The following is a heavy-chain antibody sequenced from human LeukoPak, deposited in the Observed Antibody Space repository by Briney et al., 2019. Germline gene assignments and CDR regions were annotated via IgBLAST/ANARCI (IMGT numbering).Heavy chain of an antibody. V-gene: IGHV3-13*01. CDR2: IGTAGDT. J-gene: IGHJ4*02. D-gene: IGHD6-13*01. CDR3: AKVAARYIAAAGFDY. Sequence: GGSLRLSCAASGFTFSSYDMHWVRQATGKGLEWVSAIGTAGDTYYPGSVKGRFTISRENAKNTLYLQMNSLRAEDTAVYYCAKVAARYIAAAGFDYWGQGTLVTVSS. CDR1: GFTFSSYD.